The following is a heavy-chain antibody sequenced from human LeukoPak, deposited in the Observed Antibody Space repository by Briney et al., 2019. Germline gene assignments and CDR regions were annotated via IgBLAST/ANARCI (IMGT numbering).Heavy chain of an antibody. CDR2: ISGSGHST. J-gene: IGHJ4*02. Sequence: GSLRISCTASGINFRNHAHSWVRPGSGEGLGGGLGISGSGHSTGSADSVKGRFTISRDNSKNTLYLQMNSLRAEDTAVYYCAKDLVVSGSRGEEYWGQGTLVTVSS. D-gene: IGHD2-15*01. CDR1: GINFRNHA. V-gene: IGHV3-23*01. CDR3: AKDLVVSGSRGEEY.